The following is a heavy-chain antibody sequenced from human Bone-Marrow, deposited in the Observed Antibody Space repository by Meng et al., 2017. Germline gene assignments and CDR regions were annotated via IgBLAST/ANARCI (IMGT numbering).Heavy chain of an antibody. D-gene: IGHD1-26*01. J-gene: IGHJ5*02. Sequence: QGQLPDSGPVLVTPSPPLSLTCPVSGGSISSGGYYWNWIRQPPGKGLEWIGYIYYSGSTYYNPSLKSRITISVDTSKNHFSLKLSSVTAADTAVYYCASLYGVVGASWFDPWGQGTLVTVSS. CDR2: IYYSGST. V-gene: IGHV4-31*03. CDR3: ASLYGVVGASWFDP. CDR1: GGSISSGGYY.